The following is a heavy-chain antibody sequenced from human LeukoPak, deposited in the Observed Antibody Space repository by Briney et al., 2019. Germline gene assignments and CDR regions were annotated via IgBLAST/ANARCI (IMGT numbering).Heavy chain of an antibody. CDR1: GFTFSDYY. CDR2: ISASRYT. J-gene: IGHJ4*02. D-gene: IGHD1-26*01. CDR3: ARGGRSYFDY. Sequence: PGGSLRLSCAASGFTFSDYYMSWTRQAPGKGLEWVSSISASRYTNYADSVKGRFTISRDNAKNSLYLQVTSLRAEDTAVYYCARGGRSYFDYWGQGTLVTVSS. V-gene: IGHV3-11*05.